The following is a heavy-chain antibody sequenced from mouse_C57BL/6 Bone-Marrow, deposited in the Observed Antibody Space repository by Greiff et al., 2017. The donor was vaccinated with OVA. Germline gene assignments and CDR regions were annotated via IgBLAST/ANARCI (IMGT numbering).Heavy chain of an antibody. Sequence: EVQRVESGAELVRPGASVKLSCTASGFNIKDYYMHWVKQRPEQGLEWIGRIDPEDGDTEYAPKFQGKATMTADKSSSTAYMELRSLTSEDSAVYFCARGGLPYFDYWGQGTTLTVSS. V-gene: IGHV14-1*01. J-gene: IGHJ2*01. CDR3: ARGGLPYFDY. D-gene: IGHD2-4*01. CDR1: GFNIKDYY. CDR2: IDPEDGDT.